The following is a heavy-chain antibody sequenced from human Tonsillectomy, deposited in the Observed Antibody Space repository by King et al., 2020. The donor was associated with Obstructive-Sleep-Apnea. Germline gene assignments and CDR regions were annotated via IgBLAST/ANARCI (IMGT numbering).Heavy chain of an antibody. CDR1: GGSISSTSYY. CDR3: ASERDIYGMDV. Sequence: QMQLQESGPGLVKPSETLSLTCTVSGGSISSTSYYWGWIRQPPGKGLEWIGNIYYSGSTYYNPSLTSRVTISVDMSKNQFSLKLSSGTAADTAVYYCASERDIYGMDVWGQGTTVTVSS. CDR2: IYYSGST. V-gene: IGHV4-39*07. J-gene: IGHJ6*02.